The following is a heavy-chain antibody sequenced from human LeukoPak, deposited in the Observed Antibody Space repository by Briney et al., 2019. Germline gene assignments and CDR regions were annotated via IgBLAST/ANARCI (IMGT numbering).Heavy chain of an antibody. Sequence: GGSLRLSCAASGFTFSSYSMNWVRQAPGKGLEWVSSISSSSSYIYYADSVKGRFTISRDNAKNSLYLQMNSLRAEDTAVYYCARVGGYSYGYRVVSYFDYWGQGTLGTVSA. V-gene: IGHV3-21*01. CDR3: ARVGGYSYGYRVVSYFDY. CDR2: ISSSSSYI. CDR1: GFTFSSYS. J-gene: IGHJ4*02. D-gene: IGHD5-18*01.